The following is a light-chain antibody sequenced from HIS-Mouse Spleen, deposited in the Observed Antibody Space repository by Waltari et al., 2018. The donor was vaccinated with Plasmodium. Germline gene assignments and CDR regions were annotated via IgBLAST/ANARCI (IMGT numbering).Light chain of an antibody. CDR3: QQRSNWLFT. V-gene: IGKV3-11*01. Sequence: EIVLTQSPATLSLSPGERATLSCRASQCVSSYLAWYQQKPGQAPRLLIYDASNRATGILARFSGSGSGTDFTLTISSLEPEDFAVYYCQQRSNWLFTFGPGTKVDIK. CDR1: QCVSSY. J-gene: IGKJ3*01. CDR2: DAS.